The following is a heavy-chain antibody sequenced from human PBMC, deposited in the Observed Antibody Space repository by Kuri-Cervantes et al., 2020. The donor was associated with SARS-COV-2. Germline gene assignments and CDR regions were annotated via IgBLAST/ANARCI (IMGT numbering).Heavy chain of an antibody. Sequence: GESLKISCAASGFTVSSNYMSWVRQAPGKGLEWVSVIYSGGSTYYADSVKGRFTISRDNSKNTLYLQMNSLRAEDTAVYYCARDRRRQGTRAGLDYWGQGTLVTVSS. CDR2: IYSGGST. D-gene: IGHD1/OR15-1a*01. V-gene: IGHV3-53*01. CDR1: GFTVSSNY. J-gene: IGHJ4*02. CDR3: ARDRRRQGTRAGLDY.